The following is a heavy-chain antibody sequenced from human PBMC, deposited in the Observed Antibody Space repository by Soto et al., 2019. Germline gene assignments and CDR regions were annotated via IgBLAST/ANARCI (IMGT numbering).Heavy chain of an antibody. CDR3: ARVGYYDSSGYISPYYFDY. Sequence: PSETLSLTRTVSGGSISSGGYYWSWIRQHPGKGLEWIGYIYYSGSTYYNPSLKSRITISVDTSKNQFSLKLSSVTAADTAVYYCARVGYYDSSGYISPYYFDYWGQGTLVTVSS. V-gene: IGHV4-31*03. J-gene: IGHJ4*02. CDR2: IYYSGST. CDR1: GGSISSGGYY. D-gene: IGHD3-22*01.